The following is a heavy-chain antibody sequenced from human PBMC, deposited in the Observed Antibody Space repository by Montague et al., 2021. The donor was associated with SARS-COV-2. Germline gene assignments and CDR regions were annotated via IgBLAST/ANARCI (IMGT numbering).Heavy chain of an antibody. CDR1: GFTFSSYG. CDR2: ISYDGSNK. V-gene: IGHV3-30*18. Sequence: SLRLSCAASGFTFSSYGTHWVRQAPGKGLEWAAVISYDGSNKYYADSVKGRFTISRDNSKNTLYLQMNSLRAEDTAVYYCAKEFIYYYYMDVWGKGTTVTVSS. CDR3: AKEFIYYYYMDV. J-gene: IGHJ6*03.